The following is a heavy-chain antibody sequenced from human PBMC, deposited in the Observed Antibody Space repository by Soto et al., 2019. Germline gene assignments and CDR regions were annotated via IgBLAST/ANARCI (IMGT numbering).Heavy chain of an antibody. CDR1: GFTFSSYA. D-gene: IGHD2-2*01. CDR3: AKSGPFSYCSSTSCYEGSDY. CDR2: ISGSGGST. J-gene: IGHJ4*02. V-gene: IGHV3-23*01. Sequence: GGSLRLSCAASGFTFSSYAMSWVRQAPGKGLEWVSAISGSGGSTYYADSVKGRFTISRDNSKNTLYLQMNSLRAEVTAVYYCAKSGPFSYCSSTSCYEGSDYWGQGTLVTVSS.